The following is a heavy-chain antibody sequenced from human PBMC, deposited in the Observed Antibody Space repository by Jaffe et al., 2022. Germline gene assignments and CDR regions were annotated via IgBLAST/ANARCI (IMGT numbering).Heavy chain of an antibody. CDR3: AKAPLRPYYYYYYMDV. J-gene: IGHJ6*03. CDR1: GFTFSSYG. D-gene: IGHD3-3*01. CDR2: ISYDGSNK. V-gene: IGHV3-30*18. Sequence: QVQLVESGGGVVQPGRSLRLSCAASGFTFSSYGMHWVRQAPGKGLEWVAVISYDGSNKYYADSVKGRFTISRDNSKNTLYLQMNSLRAEDTAVYYCAKAPLRPYYYYYYMDVWGKGTTVTVSS.